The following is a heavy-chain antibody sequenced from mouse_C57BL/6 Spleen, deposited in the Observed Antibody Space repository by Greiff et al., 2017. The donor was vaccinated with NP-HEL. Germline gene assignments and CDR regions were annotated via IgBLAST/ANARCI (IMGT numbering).Heavy chain of an antibody. Sequence: VQLVESGAELVKPGASVKISCKASGYAFSSYWMNWVKQRPGKGLEWIGQIYPGDGDTNYNGKFKGKATLTADKSSSTAYMQLSSLTSEDSAVYFCARRITTVNYFDYWGQGTTLTVSS. CDR3: ARRITTVNYFDY. J-gene: IGHJ2*01. D-gene: IGHD1-1*01. V-gene: IGHV1-80*01. CDR2: IYPGDGDT. CDR1: GYAFSSYW.